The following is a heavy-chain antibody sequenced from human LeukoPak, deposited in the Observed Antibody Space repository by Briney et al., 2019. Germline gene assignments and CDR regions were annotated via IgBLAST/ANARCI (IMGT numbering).Heavy chain of an antibody. CDR3: ARGGAGALGLRYFDWLY. Sequence: SQTLSLTCTVSGGSISSGGYYWSWIRQPPGKGLEWIGYIYHSGSTYYNPSLKSRVTISVDRSKNQFSLKLSSVTAADTAVYYCARGGAGALGLRYFDWLYWGQGTLVTVSS. D-gene: IGHD3-9*01. J-gene: IGHJ4*02. V-gene: IGHV4-30-2*01. CDR2: IYHSGST. CDR1: GGSISSGGYY.